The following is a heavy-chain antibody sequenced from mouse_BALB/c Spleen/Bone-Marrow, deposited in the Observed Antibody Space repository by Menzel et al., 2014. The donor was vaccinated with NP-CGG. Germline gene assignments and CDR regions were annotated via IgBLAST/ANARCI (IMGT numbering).Heavy chain of an antibody. CDR2: ISNCRLTI. D-gene: IGHD4-1*02. CDR1: GFTFSGFG. CDR3: TRGGNWEDFDY. J-gene: IGHJ2*01. Sequence: EERVVESGGGLVQPGGSRKLSCAASGFTFSGFGMHWVRQAPEKGLEWVAYISNCRLTIFYADPVKGRFTISRVNPKTTMHLQMTSLRSEDSAMYYCTRGGNWEDFDYWAQGTTLTVSS. V-gene: IGHV5-17*02.